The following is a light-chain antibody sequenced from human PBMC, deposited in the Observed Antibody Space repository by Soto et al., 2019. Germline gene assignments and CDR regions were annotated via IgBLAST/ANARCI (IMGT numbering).Light chain of an antibody. CDR3: QQYVTAFRS. V-gene: IGKV1-5*03. Sequence: DIQLTQSPSTLSASVGDRVTITCRASQSISSWLAWYQQKPGTAPKLLIYKASSLQSGVPSRFRGSGSGTEFTLTISSLKPDDFETYYCQQYVTAFRSFGQGTKVDIK. J-gene: IGKJ1*01. CDR2: KAS. CDR1: QSISSW.